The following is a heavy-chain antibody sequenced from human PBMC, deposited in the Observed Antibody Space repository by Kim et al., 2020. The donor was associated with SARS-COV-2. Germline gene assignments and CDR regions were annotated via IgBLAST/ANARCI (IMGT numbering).Heavy chain of an antibody. J-gene: IGHJ4*02. CDR2: IDHTGTT. D-gene: IGHD3-10*01. Sequence: SETLSLTCTVSGGSISSSGYYWSWLRQLPGKGLEWIGNIDHTGTTYYNPSLERRILISADTSEYQFSLRLSSVTAADTALYFCARDSYFGSGRYDDSGFYCDYWGQGALVTVSS. CDR3: ARDSYFGSGRYDDSGFYCDY. CDR1: GGSISSSGYY. V-gene: IGHV4-31*03.